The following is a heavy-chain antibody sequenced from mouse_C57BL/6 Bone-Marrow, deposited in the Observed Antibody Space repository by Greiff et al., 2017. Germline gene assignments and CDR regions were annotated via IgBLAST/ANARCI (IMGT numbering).Heavy chain of an antibody. CDR1: GFNIKDDY. D-gene: IGHD1-1*01. CDR2: IDPENGDT. Sequence: VQLQQSGAELVRPGASVKLSCTASGFNIKDDYMHWVKQRPEQGLEWIGWIDPENGDTEYASKFQGKATITADTSSNTAYLQLSSLTSEDTAVYYCTTYTDYYGSRPYYFDYRGQGTTLTVSS. CDR3: TTYTDYYGSRPYYFDY. V-gene: IGHV14-4*01. J-gene: IGHJ2*01.